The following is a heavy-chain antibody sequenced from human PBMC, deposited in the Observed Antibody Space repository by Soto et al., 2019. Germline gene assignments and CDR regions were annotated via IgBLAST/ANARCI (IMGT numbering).Heavy chain of an antibody. V-gene: IGHV3-23*01. Sequence: GGSLRLSCEASGFTFSTYAMSWVRQAPGRGLEWVSGISGSGATTYYADSVKGRFTISRDNSKNTLYLQMNSVRAEDTAIYYCAKDLGKAGATSRKYYFDYWGQGTLVTVSS. J-gene: IGHJ4*02. CDR2: ISGSGATT. CDR3: AKDLGKAGATSRKYYFDY. CDR1: GFTFSTYA. D-gene: IGHD6-25*01.